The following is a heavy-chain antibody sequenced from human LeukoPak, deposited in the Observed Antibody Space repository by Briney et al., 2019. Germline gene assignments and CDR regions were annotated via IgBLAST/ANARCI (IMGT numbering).Heavy chain of an antibody. V-gene: IGHV3-23*01. D-gene: IGHD6-13*01. CDR2: VSNSGGNT. Sequence: PGGSLRLSCAASGFTFSSYAMSWVRQAPGQGLEWVACVSNSGGNTYYADSVQGRFTISRDNAKNTAYLQMNSLRADDTAVYYCAKERWAAAAHFDDWGQGTLVT. CDR1: GFTFSSYA. J-gene: IGHJ4*02. CDR3: AKERWAAAAHFDD.